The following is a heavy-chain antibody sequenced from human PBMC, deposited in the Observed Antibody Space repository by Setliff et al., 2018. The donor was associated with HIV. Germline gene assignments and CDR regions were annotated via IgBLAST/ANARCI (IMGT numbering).Heavy chain of an antibody. Sequence: PSETLSLTCTVSGGSISSSNYHWDWVRQPPGKGLEWLGSLFYTGSTSCNPSLKSRVTISGDTSKNQFFLNLTSVTAADTAVYYCARQSTTSRDFDSWGQGTLVTVSS. CDR2: LFYTGST. V-gene: IGHV4-39*01. J-gene: IGHJ4*02. CDR3: ARQSTTSRDFDS. D-gene: IGHD2-2*01. CDR1: GGSISSSNYH.